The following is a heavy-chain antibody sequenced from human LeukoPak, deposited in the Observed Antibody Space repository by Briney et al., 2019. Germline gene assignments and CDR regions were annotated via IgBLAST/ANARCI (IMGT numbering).Heavy chain of an antibody. V-gene: IGHV1-69*13. J-gene: IGHJ5*02. Sequence: SVKVSCKASGGTFSSYAISWVRQAPGQGLEWMGGIIPIFGAANYAQKFQGRVTITADESTSTAYMELSSLRSEDTAVYYCARDGGPPIFGVVITTTNWFDPWGQGTLVTVSS. CDR1: GGTFSSYA. CDR2: IIPIFGAA. CDR3: ARDGGPPIFGVVITTTNWFDP. D-gene: IGHD3-3*01.